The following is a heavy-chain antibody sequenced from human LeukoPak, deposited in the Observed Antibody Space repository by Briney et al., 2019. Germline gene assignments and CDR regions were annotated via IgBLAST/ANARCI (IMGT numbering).Heavy chain of an antibody. D-gene: IGHD3-22*01. CDR1: GGSFSGYY. CDR2: INHSGST. Sequence: SETLSLTCAVYGGSFSGYYWSWIRQPPGKGLEWIGEINHSGSTNYNPSLESRVTISVDTSKNQFSLKLSSVTAADTAVYYCARAVRYYYDSSGYYHYYYYMDVWGKGTTVTVSS. V-gene: IGHV4-34*01. CDR3: ARAVRYYYDSSGYYHYYYYMDV. J-gene: IGHJ6*03.